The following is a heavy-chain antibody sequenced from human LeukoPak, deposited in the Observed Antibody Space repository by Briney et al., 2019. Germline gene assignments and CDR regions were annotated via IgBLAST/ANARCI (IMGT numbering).Heavy chain of an antibody. Sequence: GGSLRLSCAASGFTFRSYGMHWVRQAPGKGLEWVAVMSYDGSNIYYADSVKGRFTISRDNAKNSLYLQMNSLRAEDTALYYCAKALNPSSSSWYVFWFDPWGQGTLVTVSS. D-gene: IGHD6-13*01. J-gene: IGHJ5*02. CDR1: GFTFRSYG. V-gene: IGHV3-30*18. CDR2: MSYDGSNI. CDR3: AKALNPSSSSWYVFWFDP.